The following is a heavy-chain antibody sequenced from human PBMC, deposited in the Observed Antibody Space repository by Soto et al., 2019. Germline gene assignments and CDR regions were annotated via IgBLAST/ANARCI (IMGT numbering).Heavy chain of an antibody. D-gene: IGHD3-9*01. CDR1: GGTFSSYT. CDR2: IIPILGIA. Sequence: QVQLVQSGAEVKKPGSSAKVSCKASGGTFSSYTISWVRQAPGQGLEWMGRIIPILGIANYAQKFQGRVTITADKSTSTAYMELSSLRSEDTAVYYCARAYYDILTGYYQHWGQGTLVTVSS. V-gene: IGHV1-69*02. CDR3: ARAYYDILTGYYQH. J-gene: IGHJ1*01.